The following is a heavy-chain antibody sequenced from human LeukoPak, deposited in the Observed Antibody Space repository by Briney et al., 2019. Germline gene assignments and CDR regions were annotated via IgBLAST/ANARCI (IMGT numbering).Heavy chain of an antibody. CDR2: ISSSSSYT. J-gene: IGHJ4*02. Sequence: KPGRSLRLSCAAPGFTFSDYYMSWIRQAPGKGLEWVSYISSSSSYTNYADSVKGRFTISRDNAKNSLFLQMNSLRAEDTAVYYCVRITMVRGVRDYFDYWGQGTLVTVSS. CDR1: GFTFSDYY. CDR3: VRITMVRGVRDYFDY. D-gene: IGHD3-10*01. V-gene: IGHV3-11*03.